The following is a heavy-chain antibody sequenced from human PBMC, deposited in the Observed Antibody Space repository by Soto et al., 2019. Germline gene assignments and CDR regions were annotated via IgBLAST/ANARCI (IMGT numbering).Heavy chain of an antibody. D-gene: IGHD2-8*01. V-gene: IGHV1-18*01. CDR3: ARVVLMVYANRGNWFDP. J-gene: IGHJ5*02. CDR2: ISAYNGNT. CDR1: GYTFTSYG. Sequence: ASVKVSCKASGYTFTSYGISWVRQAPGQGLEWMGWISAYNGNTNYAQKLQGRVTMTTDTSTSTAYMGLRSLRSDDTAVYYCARVVLMVYANRGNWFDPWGQGTLVTVSS.